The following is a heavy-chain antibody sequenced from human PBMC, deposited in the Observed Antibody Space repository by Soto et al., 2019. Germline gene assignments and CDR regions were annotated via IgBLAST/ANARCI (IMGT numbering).Heavy chain of an antibody. J-gene: IGHJ4*02. CDR1: GFTFSSYA. V-gene: IGHV3-30-3*01. Sequence: QVQLVESGGGVVQPGRSLRLSCAASGFTFSSYAMHWVRQAPGKGLEWVAVISYDGTNKYYADSVKGQFTISRDNSKNTLYLQMNSLRDEDTAVYYCARDRDGYTSNYFDSWGQGTLVTVSS. D-gene: IGHD5-12*01. CDR3: ARDRDGYTSNYFDS. CDR2: ISYDGTNK.